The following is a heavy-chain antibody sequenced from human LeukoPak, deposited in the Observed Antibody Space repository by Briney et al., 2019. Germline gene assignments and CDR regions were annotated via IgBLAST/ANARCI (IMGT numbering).Heavy chain of an antibody. CDR3: ARDIEQLALDY. CDR1: GYTFTSYD. J-gene: IGHJ4*02. D-gene: IGHD6-6*01. CDR2: MNPNSGNT. V-gene: IGHV1-8*02. Sequence: ASVKVSCKASGYTFTSYDINWVRQATGQGLEWMGWMNPNSGNTGYAQKFQGRVTMTRDTSISTAYMELSRLRSDDTAVYYCARDIEQLALDYWGQGTLVTVSS.